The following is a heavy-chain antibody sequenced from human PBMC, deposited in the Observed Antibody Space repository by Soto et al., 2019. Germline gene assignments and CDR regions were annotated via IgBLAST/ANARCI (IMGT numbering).Heavy chain of an antibody. CDR2: IKQDGSEK. CDR3: ARDYYDSSGYYYRLDY. CDR1: GFTFSSYL. D-gene: IGHD3-22*01. Sequence: PGGSLRLSCAASGFTFSSYLMSWVRQAPGKGLEWVANIKQDGSEKYYVDSVKGRFTISRDNAKNSLYLQMNSLRAEDTAVYYCARDYYDSSGYYYRLDYWGQGTLVTVSS. V-gene: IGHV3-7*05. J-gene: IGHJ4*02.